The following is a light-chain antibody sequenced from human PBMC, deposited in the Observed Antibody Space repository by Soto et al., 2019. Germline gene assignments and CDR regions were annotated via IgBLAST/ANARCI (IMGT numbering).Light chain of an antibody. J-gene: IGKJ5*01. CDR3: QQLNSYLPIT. CDR2: AAS. CDR1: QSISSW. Sequence: DIQMTQSPSTLSASVGDRVTITCGASQSISSWLAWYQQKPGKAPKLLIYAASTLQSGVPSRFSGSGSGAEFTLTISSLQPEDFATYYCQQLNSYLPITFGQGTRLEIK. V-gene: IGKV1-5*01.